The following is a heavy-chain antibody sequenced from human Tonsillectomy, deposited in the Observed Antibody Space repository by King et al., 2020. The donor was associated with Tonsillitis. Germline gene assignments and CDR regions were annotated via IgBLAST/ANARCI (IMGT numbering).Heavy chain of an antibody. CDR1: GFTFSNYA. Sequence: VQLVESGGGLVQPGGSLRLSCAVSGFTFSNYAMSWVRQAPGKGLEWVSAIRGSVGSKKYADSVKGRFTISRDNSKNTLYLQMNSLRAEDTAVYYCAKDLTTVTSHYFDCWGQGTLVTVSS. CDR3: AKDLTTVTSHYFDC. V-gene: IGHV3-23*04. CDR2: IRGSVGSK. J-gene: IGHJ4*02. D-gene: IGHD4-17*01.